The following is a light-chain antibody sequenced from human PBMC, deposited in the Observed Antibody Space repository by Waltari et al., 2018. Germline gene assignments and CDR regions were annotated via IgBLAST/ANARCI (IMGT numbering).Light chain of an antibody. J-gene: IGLJ3*02. CDR3: ALYYGNARWV. Sequence: QTVVTQEPSLTVSPGGTVPLHCTPTTSAVHSNYYTHWVQQKPGQAPTSLIYDTNKRHFWTPARFSGSLLGGKAALTLSRALPEDEADYYCALYYGNARWVFGGGTKLTVL. CDR2: DTN. V-gene: IGLV7-43*01. CDR1: TSAVHSNYY.